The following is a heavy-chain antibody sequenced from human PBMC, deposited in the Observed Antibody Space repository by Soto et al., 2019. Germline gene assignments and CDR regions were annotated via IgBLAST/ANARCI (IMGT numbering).Heavy chain of an antibody. Sequence: SETLSLTCTVSGGSVNDNNYYWNWIRQPPGKGLEWLGYIYYTGSTNYNPSLKSRVTMSIDTSKNQFSLTLSSVTAADTAVYHWAGLKYWNYFYGMDVWCQGTTVTFSS. V-gene: IGHV4-61*01. CDR3: AGLKYWNYFYGMDV. D-gene: IGHD2-15*01. J-gene: IGHJ6*02. CDR1: GGSVNDNNYY. CDR2: IYYTGST.